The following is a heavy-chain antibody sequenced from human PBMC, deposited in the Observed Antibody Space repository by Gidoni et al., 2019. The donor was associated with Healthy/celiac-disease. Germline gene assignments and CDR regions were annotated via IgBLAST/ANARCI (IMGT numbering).Heavy chain of an antibody. CDR2: IYYSGST. J-gene: IGHJ4*02. CDR3: ASFQWIQLGLTSEACDY. CDR1: CRSCNSCSYY. Sequence: LSLSCSVSCRSCNSCSYYWGWFHQPPGKGLEWIGSIYYSGSTYYNTAHKSGGTIAVDTVKNQFSLKGSSVTGADRAVYNCASFQWIQLGLTSEACDYWGQGTLVTVSS. D-gene: IGHD5-18*01. V-gene: IGHV4-39*01.